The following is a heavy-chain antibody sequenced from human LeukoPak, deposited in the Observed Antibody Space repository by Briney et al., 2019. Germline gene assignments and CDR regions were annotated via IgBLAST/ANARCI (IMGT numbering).Heavy chain of an antibody. CDR1: GGTFSSYA. CDR2: IITIFGTA. J-gene: IGHJ4*02. D-gene: IGHD2-2*01. CDR3: ARSSRKDIVVVPTPVFDY. V-gene: IGHV1-69*13. Sequence: GASVKVSCKASGGTFSSYAISWVREAPGQGLEWMGGIITIFGTANYAQKFQGRVTITADESTSTAYMELSSLRSEDTAVYYCARSSRKDIVVVPTPVFDYWGQGTLVTVSS.